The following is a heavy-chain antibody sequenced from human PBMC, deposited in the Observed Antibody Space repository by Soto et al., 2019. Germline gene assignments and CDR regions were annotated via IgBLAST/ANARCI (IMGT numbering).Heavy chain of an antibody. CDR1: GFTFSSYG. Sequence: QVQLVESGGGVVQPERSLRLSCAASGFTFSSYGMHWVRQAPGKGLEWVAVIWYDGSNKYYADSVKGRFTISRDNSKNTLYLRMNSLRAEDTAVYYCARGPSYYYDSSGDFDYWGQGTLATVSS. CDR3: ARGPSYYYDSSGDFDY. V-gene: IGHV3-33*01. J-gene: IGHJ4*02. D-gene: IGHD3-22*01. CDR2: IWYDGSNK.